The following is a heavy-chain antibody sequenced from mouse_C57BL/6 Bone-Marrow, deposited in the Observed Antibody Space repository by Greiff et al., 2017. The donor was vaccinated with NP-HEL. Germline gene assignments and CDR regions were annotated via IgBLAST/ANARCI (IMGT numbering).Heavy chain of an antibody. D-gene: IGHD2-2*01. Sequence: DVKLQESGGGLVQPGGSLKLSCAASGFTFSDYGMAWVRQAPRKGPEWVAFISNLAYSIYYADTVTGRFTISRENAKNTLYLEMSSLRSEDTAMYYCARRYGYDVGAMDYWGQGTSVTVSS. CDR3: ARRYGYDVGAMDY. V-gene: IGHV5-15*04. J-gene: IGHJ4*01. CDR1: GFTFSDYG. CDR2: ISNLAYSI.